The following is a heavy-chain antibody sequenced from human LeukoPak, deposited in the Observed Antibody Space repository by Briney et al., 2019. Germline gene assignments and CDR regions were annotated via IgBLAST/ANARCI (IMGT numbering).Heavy chain of an antibody. V-gene: IGHV5-10-1*01. CDR2: IDPTDSYT. CDR3: ARQSSGWYSDY. J-gene: IGHJ4*02. Sequence: GESLKISYKGSGYSFTNYWITWVRQMPGKGLEWMGRIDPTDSYTNYSPSFQGHVTISADKSINTAYLQWSSLKASDTAMYYCARQSSGWYSDYWAQGTLVTVSS. D-gene: IGHD6-19*01. CDR1: GYSFTNYW.